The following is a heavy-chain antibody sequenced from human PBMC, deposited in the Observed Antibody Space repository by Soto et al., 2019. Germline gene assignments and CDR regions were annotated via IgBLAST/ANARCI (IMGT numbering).Heavy chain of an antibody. CDR1: GYTFTGYY. V-gene: IGHV1-2*04. D-gene: IGHD6-13*01. CDR2: INPNSGGT. J-gene: IGHJ4*02. Sequence: ASVKVSCKASGYTFTGYYMHWVRQAPGQGFEWMGWINPNSGGTNYAQKFQGWVTMTRDTSISTTYMELSRLRSDDTAMYYCARERAGSSWVFDYWGQGTLVTVSS. CDR3: ARERAGSSWVFDY.